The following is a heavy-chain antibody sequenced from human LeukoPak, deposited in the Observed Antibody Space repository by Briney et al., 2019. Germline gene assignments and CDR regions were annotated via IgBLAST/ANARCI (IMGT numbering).Heavy chain of an antibody. CDR2: IRTKANSYAT. CDR3: AKGPRLLWSYFDY. Sequence: GGSLRLSCAASGLTFSGSVMHWVRQAPGKGLEWIGRIRTKANSYATAYAASVKGRFIISRDDSKNTAYLQMNSLRAEDTAVYYCAKGPRLLWSYFDYWGQGTLVTVSS. CDR1: GLTFSGSV. V-gene: IGHV3-73*01. D-gene: IGHD5-18*01. J-gene: IGHJ4*02.